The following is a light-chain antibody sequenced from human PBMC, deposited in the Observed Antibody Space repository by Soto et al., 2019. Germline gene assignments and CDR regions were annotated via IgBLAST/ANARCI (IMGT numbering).Light chain of an antibody. Sequence: QSVLTQPASVSGSPGQSITISCTGTSSDVGAYNFVSWYQHHPGRAPKLIIYEVTIRPSGVSNRFSGSKSGNTASPTISGLQAEDEADYYCSSYTTSAPYVFGSGTKVTVL. CDR1: SSDVGAYNF. CDR3: SSYTTSAPYV. CDR2: EVT. J-gene: IGLJ1*01. V-gene: IGLV2-14*01.